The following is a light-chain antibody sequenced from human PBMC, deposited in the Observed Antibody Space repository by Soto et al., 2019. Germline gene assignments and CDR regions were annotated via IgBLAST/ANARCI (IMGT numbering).Light chain of an antibody. Sequence: IRMTQSPSSFSASTGDRVTITCRASQDISNYLNWYQQKPGTPPKLLIYAASTLHSGVPPRFSGSGSGTDGTLTISSLQPEDGATYYCQQANTFTWTFGQGTKVDIK. J-gene: IGKJ1*01. CDR1: QDISNY. CDR2: AAS. CDR3: QQANTFTWT. V-gene: IGKV1-12*01.